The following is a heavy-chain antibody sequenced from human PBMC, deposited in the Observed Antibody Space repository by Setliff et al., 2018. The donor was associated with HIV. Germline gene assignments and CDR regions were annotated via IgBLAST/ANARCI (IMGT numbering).Heavy chain of an antibody. Sequence: SETLSLTCTVSGGSISRYYWTWIRQPPGKGLEWIGEIHHGGSTNYMPSLKNRVTISVDTSKNQFSLTLRSLTAADTAVYYCARGAYRFDSWGQGNLVTVSS. J-gene: IGHJ5*01. D-gene: IGHD2-2*01. CDR3: ARGAYRFDS. CDR1: GGSISRYY. V-gene: IGHV4-34*01. CDR2: IHHGGST.